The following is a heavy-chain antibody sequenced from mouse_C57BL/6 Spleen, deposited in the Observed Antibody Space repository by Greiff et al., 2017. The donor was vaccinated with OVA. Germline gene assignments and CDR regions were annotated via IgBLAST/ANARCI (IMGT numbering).Heavy chain of an antibody. V-gene: IGHV1-55*01. Sequence: VQLQQPGAELVKPGASVKMSCKASGYTFTSYWITWVKQRPGQGLEWIGDIYPGSGSTNYNEKFKSKVTLTVDTSSSTAYMQLSSLTSEDSAVYYCARSGIHATVVAPFAYWGQGTLVTVSA. CDR1: GYTFTSYW. D-gene: IGHD1-1*01. CDR3: ARSGIHATVVAPFAY. CDR2: IYPGSGST. J-gene: IGHJ3*01.